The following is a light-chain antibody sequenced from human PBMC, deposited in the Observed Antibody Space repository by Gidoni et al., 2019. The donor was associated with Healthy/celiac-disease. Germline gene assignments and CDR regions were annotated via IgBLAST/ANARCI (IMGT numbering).Light chain of an antibody. Sequence: EIVMTQSQATLSVSPGERATLSCRASPSVSSNLAWYQQKPGQAPRLLIYGASTRATGIPARFSGSGSGTEFTLTISSLQSEDVAVYYCQQYNNWPLLTFGQGTKVEIK. CDR1: PSVSSN. CDR2: GAS. CDR3: QQYNNWPLLT. V-gene: IGKV3-15*01. J-gene: IGKJ1*01.